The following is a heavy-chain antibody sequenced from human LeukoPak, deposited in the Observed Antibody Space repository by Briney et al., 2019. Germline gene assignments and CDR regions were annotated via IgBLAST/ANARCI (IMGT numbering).Heavy chain of an antibody. CDR2: IHPGDSAT. Sequence: PGESLKISCKGSGYTFTSYWIGWGRQVPGKGLEWMGIIHPGDSATRYSPSFQGQVTISADKSSSTAYLQWSSLKASDTAMYYCARQVGATLYFDYWGQGTLVTVSS. CDR1: GYTFTSYW. D-gene: IGHD1-26*01. V-gene: IGHV5-51*01. CDR3: ARQVGATLYFDY. J-gene: IGHJ4*02.